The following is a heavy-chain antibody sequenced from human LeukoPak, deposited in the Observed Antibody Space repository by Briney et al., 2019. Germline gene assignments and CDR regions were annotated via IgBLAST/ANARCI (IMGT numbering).Heavy chain of an antibody. CDR3: ARHYGSGRGVDY. V-gene: IGHV4-39*01. CDR1: GGSISSYY. CDR2: IYYSGTT. D-gene: IGHD3-10*01. J-gene: IGHJ4*02. Sequence: SETLSLTCTVSGGSISSYYWTWIRQPPGKGLEWIGSIYYSGTTYYNPSLKSRVTISVDTSTNQFSLKLSSVTAADTAVYYCARHYGSGRGVDYWGQGTLVTVSS.